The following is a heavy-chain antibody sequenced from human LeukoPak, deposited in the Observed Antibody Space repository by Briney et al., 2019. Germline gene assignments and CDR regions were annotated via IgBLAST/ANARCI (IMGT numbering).Heavy chain of an antibody. D-gene: IGHD5-12*01. CDR2: ISGSGGST. CDR1: GFTFNNYA. J-gene: IGHJ4*02. V-gene: IGHV3-23*01. CDR3: AKKVDADDY. Sequence: GGSLRLSCAASGFTFNNYAMSWVRQDPGKGLEWVSAISGSGGSTYYADSVKGRFTISRDNSKNTLYLQMNSLRAEDTAVYYCAKKVDADDYWGQGTLVTVSS.